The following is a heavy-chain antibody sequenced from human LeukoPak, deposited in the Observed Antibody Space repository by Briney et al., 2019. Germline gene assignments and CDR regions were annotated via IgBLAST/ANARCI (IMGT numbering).Heavy chain of an antibody. J-gene: IGHJ4*02. CDR3: ARVGGGQQLVIDY. V-gene: IGHV4-59*01. CDR2: IYYSGST. CDR1: GGSISSYY. Sequence: SETLSLTCTVSGGSISSYYWSWIRQPPGKGLEWIGYIYYSGSTNYNPSLKSRVTISVDTSKNQFSLKLSSVTAADTAVYYCARVGGGQQLVIDYWGQGTLVTVSS. D-gene: IGHD6-13*01.